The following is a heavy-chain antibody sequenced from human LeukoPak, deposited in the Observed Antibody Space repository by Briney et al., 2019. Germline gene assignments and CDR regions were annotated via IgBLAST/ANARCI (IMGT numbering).Heavy chain of an antibody. J-gene: IGHJ6*03. CDR3: ARDRPGIYYYYMDV. V-gene: IGHV4-34*01. Sequence: SETLSLTCTVSGGSISSYYWSWIRQPPGKGLEWIGEINHSGSTNYNPSLKSRVTISVDTSKNQFSLKLSSVTAADTAVYYCARDRPGIYYYYMDVWGKGTTVTVSS. CDR1: GGSISSYY. CDR2: INHSGST. D-gene: IGHD6-6*01.